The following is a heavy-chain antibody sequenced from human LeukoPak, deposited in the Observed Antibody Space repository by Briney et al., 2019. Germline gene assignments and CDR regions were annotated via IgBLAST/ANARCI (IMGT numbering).Heavy chain of an antibody. CDR1: GFTFSSCG. D-gene: IGHD5-24*01. CDR3: AKDVRDGYNLGADY. CDR2: IWFDGSKK. Sequence: GGSLRLSCAASGFTFSSCGMHWVRQAPGKGLECVAVIWFDGSKKYYADSVKGRFTISRDNSKNTLYLQMTSLRVEDTAVYYCAKDVRDGYNLGADYWGQGILVTVSS. J-gene: IGHJ4*02. V-gene: IGHV3-33*06.